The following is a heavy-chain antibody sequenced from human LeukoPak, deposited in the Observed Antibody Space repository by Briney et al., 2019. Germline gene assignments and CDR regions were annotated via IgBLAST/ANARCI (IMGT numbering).Heavy chain of an antibody. CDR1: GGSISGYY. Sequence: SETLSLTCTVSGGSISGYYWSWIRQPPGKGLDFIGYIYFSGSTDYNPSLRSRATNSLDTSKNQFSLRLTSVTAADTAVYYCARSYDNRGYFYYGMDVWGQGTTVTVSS. V-gene: IGHV4-59*08. CDR3: ARSYDNRGYFYYGMDV. J-gene: IGHJ6*02. D-gene: IGHD2-15*01. CDR2: IYFSGST.